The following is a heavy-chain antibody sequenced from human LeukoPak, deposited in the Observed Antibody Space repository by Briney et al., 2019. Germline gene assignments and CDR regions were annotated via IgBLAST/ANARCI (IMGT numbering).Heavy chain of an antibody. CDR2: INPNSGGT. CDR1: GYTFTSYG. V-gene: IGHV1-2*02. D-gene: IGHD6-13*01. Sequence: ASVKVSCKASGYTFTSYGISWVRQAPGQGLEWMGWINPNSGGTNYAQKFQGRVTMTRDTSISTACMELSRLRSDDTAVYYCARDRSSSWFVFDYWGQGTLVTVSS. J-gene: IGHJ4*02. CDR3: ARDRSSSWFVFDY.